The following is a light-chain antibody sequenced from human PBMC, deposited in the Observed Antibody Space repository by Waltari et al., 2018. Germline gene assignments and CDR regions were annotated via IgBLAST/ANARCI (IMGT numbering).Light chain of an antibody. Sequence: SYALTQPPSVSVSPGQTARITCSGAALPRVYTYWYQQRPGQAPALIIFKDRERLSGIPARFSASTSGTRSTLTISAVRAEDEAAYYCQSADSTNTYVVFGGGTKLTVL. CDR3: QSADSTNTYVV. CDR2: KDR. V-gene: IGLV3-25*03. CDR1: ALPRVY. J-gene: IGLJ2*01.